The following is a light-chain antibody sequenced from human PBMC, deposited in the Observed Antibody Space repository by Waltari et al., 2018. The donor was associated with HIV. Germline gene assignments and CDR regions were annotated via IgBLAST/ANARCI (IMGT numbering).Light chain of an antibody. J-gene: IGLJ2*01. Sequence: QSALTQPASVSGSLGPSITISCTGTSSAIGSYNLVSWYQQYPGKAPKVIIYDVNKWPSGVSHRFSGFKAANTASLTISGLQAEDEADYYCCSYAGSPTFVIFGGGTKVTVL. CDR2: DVN. V-gene: IGLV2-23*02. CDR3: CSYAGSPTFVI. CDR1: SSAIGSYNL.